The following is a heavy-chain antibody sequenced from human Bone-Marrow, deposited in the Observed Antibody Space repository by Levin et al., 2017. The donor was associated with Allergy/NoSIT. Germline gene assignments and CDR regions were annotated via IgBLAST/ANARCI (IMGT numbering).Heavy chain of an antibody. V-gene: IGHV3-11*01. CDR3: ASRWFTSASGWYYDGMDV. J-gene: IGHJ6*02. CDR2: IGSSDSII. Sequence: GESLKISCAASGFTITDDYMAWFRQAPGKGLEWVSFIGSSDSIIYYADSVKGRFTISRDNAKNSLFLQMNNLKDDDTALYYCASRWFTSASGWYYDGMDVWGQGTTVTVSS. D-gene: IGHD6-19*01. CDR1: GFTITDDY.